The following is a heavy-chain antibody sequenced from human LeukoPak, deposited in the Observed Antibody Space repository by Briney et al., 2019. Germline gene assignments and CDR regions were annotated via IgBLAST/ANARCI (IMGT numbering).Heavy chain of an antibody. D-gene: IGHD6-13*01. V-gene: IGHV3-33*01. CDR1: GFTFSSYG. CDR2: IWYDGSNK. CDR3: ARDWSSSWYGSVFDY. J-gene: IGHJ4*02. Sequence: GRSLRLSCAASGFTFSSYGMHWVRQAPGKGLEWVAVIWYDGSNKYYADSVKGRFTISRDNSKNTLYLQMNSLRAEDTAVYYCARDWSSSWYGSVFDYWGQGTLVTVSS.